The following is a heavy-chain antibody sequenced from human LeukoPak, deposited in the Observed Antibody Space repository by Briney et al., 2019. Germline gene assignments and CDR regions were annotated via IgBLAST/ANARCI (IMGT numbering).Heavy chain of an antibody. V-gene: IGHV4-4*07. D-gene: IGHD3-16*02. Sequence: SETLSLTCTVSGGSISSYYWSWIRQPAGKGLEWIGRIYTSGSTNYNPSLKSRVTMSVDTSKNQFSLKLSSVTAADTAVYYCARAPISWVWGSYRANDAFDIWGQGTMVTVSS. CDR1: GGSISSYY. CDR2: IYTSGST. J-gene: IGHJ3*02. CDR3: ARAPISWVWGSYRANDAFDI.